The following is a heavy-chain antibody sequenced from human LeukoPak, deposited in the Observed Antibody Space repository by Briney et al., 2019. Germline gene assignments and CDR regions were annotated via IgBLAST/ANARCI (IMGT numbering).Heavy chain of an antibody. J-gene: IGHJ5*02. D-gene: IGHD3-10*01. CDR2: VYYTGST. CDR1: GDSVTSGGFY. CDR3: ARHSGSGSLSRPFDP. V-gene: IGHV4-39*02. Sequence: PSETLSLTCTVSGDSVTSGGFYWAWLRQPPGKGREWIATVYYTGSTYYNPSLKRRVTISIDTSKNHFSLKLRSVVAPDTAVYYCARHSGSGSLSRPFDPWGQGTLVTVSS.